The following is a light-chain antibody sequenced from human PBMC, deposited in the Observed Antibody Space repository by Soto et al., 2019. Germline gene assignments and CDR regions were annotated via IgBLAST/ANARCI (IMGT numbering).Light chain of an antibody. Sequence: EIVLTQSPGTLSLSPGDGATLSCRASQSVSSDYLAWYQQKPGQAPSLLIYGASHRATGIPHRFSGCGSGTDFTLTISRLEPEDFAVYYCQQYSGPPYTFGQGTKVDIK. J-gene: IGKJ2*01. CDR3: QQYSGPPYT. CDR2: GAS. V-gene: IGKV3-20*01. CDR1: QSVSSDY.